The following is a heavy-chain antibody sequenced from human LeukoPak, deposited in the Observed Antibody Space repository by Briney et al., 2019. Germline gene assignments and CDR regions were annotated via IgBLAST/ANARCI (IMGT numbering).Heavy chain of an antibody. V-gene: IGHV4-39*01. CDR3: ARSTPSFSLYYYYYYMDV. CDR2: IYYSGST. CDR1: GGSISSSSYY. Sequence: PSETPSLTRTVSGGSISSSSYYWGWIRQPPGKGLEWIGSIYYSGSTYYNPSLKSRVTISVDTSKNQFSLKLSSVTAADTAVYYCARSTPSFSLYYYYYYMDVWGKGATVTISS. J-gene: IGHJ6*03.